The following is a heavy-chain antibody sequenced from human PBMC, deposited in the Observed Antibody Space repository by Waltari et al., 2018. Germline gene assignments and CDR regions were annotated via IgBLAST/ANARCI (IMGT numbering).Heavy chain of an antibody. CDR2: IRSKAYGGTT. V-gene: IGHV3-49*04. CDR3: TRGSPGGITFGGVIAY. D-gene: IGHD3-16*01. J-gene: IGHJ4*02. Sequence: EVQLVESGGGLVQPGRSLRLSCTASGFTFGDYAMSWVRQAPGKGLEWVGFIRSKAYGGTTEYAASVKGRFNISRDDSKSIAYLQMNSLKTEDTAVYYCTRGSPGGITFGGVIAYWGQGTLVTVSS. CDR1: GFTFGDYA.